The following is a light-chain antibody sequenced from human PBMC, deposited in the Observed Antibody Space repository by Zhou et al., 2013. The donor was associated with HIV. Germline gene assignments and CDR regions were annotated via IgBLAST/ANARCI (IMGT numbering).Light chain of an antibody. CDR2: GAS. Sequence: EFVLTQSPGTLSLSPGERATLSCRTSQSVSSNYLAWYQQKPGQAPRLLIYGASSRATGIPDRFSGSGSGTDFILTISSLQPDDVSTYYCQKYNSAPWTFGQGTKVEIK. V-gene: IGKV3-20*01. J-gene: IGKJ1*01. CDR1: QSVSSNY. CDR3: QKYNSAPWT.